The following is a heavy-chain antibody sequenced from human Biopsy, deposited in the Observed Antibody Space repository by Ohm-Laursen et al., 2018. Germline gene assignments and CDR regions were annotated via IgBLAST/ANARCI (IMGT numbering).Heavy chain of an antibody. J-gene: IGHJ5*02. CDR2: IDTINGGT. V-gene: IGHV1-2*02. CDR1: GYTFTGYH. CDR3: ARGRDP. Sequence: ESSVKVSCKASGYTFTGYHVHWVRQAPGQGLEWMGWIDTINGGTRSAQKFQGRVTMTRDTSISTAYMELSRLTSDDTAVYYCARGRDPWGQGTLVTVSS.